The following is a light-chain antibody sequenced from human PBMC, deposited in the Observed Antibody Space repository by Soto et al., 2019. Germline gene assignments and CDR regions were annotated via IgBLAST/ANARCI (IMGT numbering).Light chain of an antibody. CDR3: AAWDDSLNGVV. Sequence: QAVVTQPPSASGTPGQRVTISCSGSRSNIGTNTVNWYQHLPGTAPKLLIYSNNQRPSGVPDRFSGSKSGASASLAISGLQSEDEADYYCAAWDDSLNGVVFGGGTKVTVL. V-gene: IGLV1-44*01. CDR2: SNN. CDR1: RSNIGTNT. J-gene: IGLJ3*02.